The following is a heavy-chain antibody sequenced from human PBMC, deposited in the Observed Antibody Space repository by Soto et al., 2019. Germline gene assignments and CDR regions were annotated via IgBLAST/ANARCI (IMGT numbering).Heavy chain of an antibody. CDR1: GYTFTSYD. V-gene: IGHV1-8*01. CDR2: MNPNSGNT. Sequence: ASVKVSCKASGYTFTSYDINWVRQATGQGLEWMGWMNPNSGNTGYAQKLQGRVTMTRNTSISTAYMGLSSLRSEDTAVYYCARGYCSGGSCYSVPRYYYYYYGMDVWGQGTTVTVSS. D-gene: IGHD2-15*01. J-gene: IGHJ6*02. CDR3: ARGYCSGGSCYSVPRYYYYYYGMDV.